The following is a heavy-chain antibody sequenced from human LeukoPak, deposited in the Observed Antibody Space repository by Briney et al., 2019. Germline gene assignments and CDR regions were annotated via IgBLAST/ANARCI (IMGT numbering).Heavy chain of an antibody. Sequence: GASVKVSCKASGYTFTSYDINWVRQATGQGREWMGWMNPNSGNTVYTQQFQRRVTITRNTSISTAYMELSSLTSEHTAVYYCARGLMVRGAYWFDHWGQGTLVTVSS. CDR3: ARGLMVRGAYWFDH. J-gene: IGHJ5*02. CDR1: GYTFTSYD. D-gene: IGHD3-10*01. V-gene: IGHV1-8*03. CDR2: MNPNSGNT.